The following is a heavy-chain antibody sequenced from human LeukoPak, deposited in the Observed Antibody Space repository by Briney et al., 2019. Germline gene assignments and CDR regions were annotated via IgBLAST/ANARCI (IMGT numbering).Heavy chain of an antibody. V-gene: IGHV4-59*08. CDR2: IYYSGST. D-gene: IGHD6-19*01. CDR3: ARLAGQPISGWYLSDAYYYGMDV. CDR1: GGSISSYY. Sequence: SETLSLTCTVSGGSISSYYWSWIRQPPGKGLEWIGYIYYSGSTNYNPSLKSRVTISVDTSKNQFSLKLSSVTAADTAVYYCARLAGQPISGWYLSDAYYYGMDVWGQGTTVTVSS. J-gene: IGHJ6*02.